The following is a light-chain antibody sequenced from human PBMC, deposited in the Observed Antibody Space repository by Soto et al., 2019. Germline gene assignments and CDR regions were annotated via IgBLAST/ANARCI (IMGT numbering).Light chain of an antibody. CDR3: SSYAGSNNLFV. V-gene: IGLV2-8*01. CDR1: SSDVGGYNY. Sequence: QSVLPQPPSASGSPGQSVTISCTGTSSDVGGYNYVSWYQQHPGKAPKVMIYEVSKRPSGVPDRFSGSKSGNTASLTVSGLQAEDEADYYCSSYAGSNNLFVFGTGTKVTVL. J-gene: IGLJ1*01. CDR2: EVS.